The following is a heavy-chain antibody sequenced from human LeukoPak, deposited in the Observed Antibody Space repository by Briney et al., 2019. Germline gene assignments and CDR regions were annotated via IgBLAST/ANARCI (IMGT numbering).Heavy chain of an antibody. Sequence: GGSLRLSCAAAGFTLSGSAMHWVREAFGEGVWWVGRIRSKANGYAQAYAAALTGRWNSSRDDSNNTAYLQLNSLKPEDTAVYYCTSLQYYYDSSGYYYPYYHNMDVWGKGTTVTGSS. V-gene: IGHV3-73*01. CDR1: GFTLSGSA. D-gene: IGHD3-22*01. J-gene: IGHJ6*03. CDR3: TSLQYYYDSSGYYYPYYHNMDV. CDR2: IRSKANGYAQ.